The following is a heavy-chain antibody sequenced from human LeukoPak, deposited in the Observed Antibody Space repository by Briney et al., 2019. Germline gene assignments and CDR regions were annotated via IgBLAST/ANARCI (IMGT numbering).Heavy chain of an antibody. J-gene: IGHJ6*02. V-gene: IGHV1-18*01. CDR3: ARDEVRGVITRYYYYGMDV. CDR2: ISAYNGNT. CDR1: GYTFTSYG. D-gene: IGHD3-10*01. Sequence: ASVKVSCKASGYTFTSYGISWVRQAPGQGLEWMGWISAYNGNTNYAQKLQGRVTMTTDTSTSTAYMELRSLRSDDTAVYYCARDEVRGVITRYYYYGMDVWGQGTTVTVSS.